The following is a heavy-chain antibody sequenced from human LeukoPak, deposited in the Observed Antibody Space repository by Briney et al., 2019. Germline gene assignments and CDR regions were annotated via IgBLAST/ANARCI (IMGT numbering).Heavy chain of an antibody. CDR2: THYSGTI. J-gene: IGHJ4*02. CDR3: ATGRSIRYFDY. CDR1: GVSIFSYY. V-gene: IGHV4-59*08. D-gene: IGHD3-9*01. Sequence: PSETLSLTCTVSGVSIFSYYWNRIRQSPGQGLEWIGYTHYSGTINYNPSLKSRVSISIDTSKSQFSLKLTSATAADTAIYYCATGRSIRYFDYWGQGTLLSVSS.